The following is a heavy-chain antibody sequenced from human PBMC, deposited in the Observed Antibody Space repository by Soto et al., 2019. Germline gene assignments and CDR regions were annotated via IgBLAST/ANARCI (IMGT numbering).Heavy chain of an antibody. Sequence: SETLSLTCTVSGGSISSGGYYWSWIRQHPGKGLEWIGYIYYSGSTYYNPSLKSRVTISVDTSKNQFSLKLSSVTAADTAVYYCARGNGVSDAFDIWGQGTMVTVSS. CDR1: GGSISSGGYY. D-gene: IGHD3-10*01. J-gene: IGHJ3*02. CDR3: ARGNGVSDAFDI. V-gene: IGHV4-31*03. CDR2: IYYSGST.